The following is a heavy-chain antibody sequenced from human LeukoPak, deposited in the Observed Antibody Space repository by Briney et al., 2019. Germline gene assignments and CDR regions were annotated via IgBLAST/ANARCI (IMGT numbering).Heavy chain of an antibody. J-gene: IGHJ4*02. CDR2: INEDGSEK. V-gene: IGHV3-7*05. CDR1: GFTFSSYW. CDR3: ARDQTLGL. D-gene: IGHD2-15*01. Sequence: PGGSLRLSCEASGFTFSSYWMSWVRQAPGKGLEWVANINEDGSEKYYADSVKGRFTIFRDNAKNSLYLQMNSLRAEDTAVYYCARDQTLGLWGQGTLVTVSS.